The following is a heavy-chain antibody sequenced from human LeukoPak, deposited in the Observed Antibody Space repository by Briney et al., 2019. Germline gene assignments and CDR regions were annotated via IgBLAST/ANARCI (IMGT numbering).Heavy chain of an antibody. D-gene: IGHD3-9*01. V-gene: IGHV1-18*01. Sequence: ASVKVSCKASGYTFTSYGISWVRQAPGQGLEWMGWISAYNGNTNYAQKLQGRVTMTTDTSTSTAYMELRSLRSDDTAVYYCARYLTFEGSCWFDPWGQGTLVTVSS. CDR3: ARYLTFEGSCWFDP. CDR2: ISAYNGNT. CDR1: GYTFTSYG. J-gene: IGHJ5*02.